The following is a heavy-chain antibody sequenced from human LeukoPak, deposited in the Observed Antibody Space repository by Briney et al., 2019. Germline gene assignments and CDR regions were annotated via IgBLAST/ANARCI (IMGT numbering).Heavy chain of an antibody. Sequence: ASVKVSCKASGGTFSSYAISWVRQAPGQGLEWMGWISAYNGNTNYAQKLQGRVTMTTDTSTSTAYMELRSLRSDDTAVYYCARLTMVRGVTHWFDPWGQGTLVTVSS. CDR3: ARLTMVRGVTHWFDP. D-gene: IGHD3-10*01. J-gene: IGHJ5*02. CDR1: GGTFSSYA. V-gene: IGHV1-18*01. CDR2: ISAYNGNT.